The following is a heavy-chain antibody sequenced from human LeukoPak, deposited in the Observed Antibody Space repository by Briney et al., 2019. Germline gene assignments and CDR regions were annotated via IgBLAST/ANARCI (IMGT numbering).Heavy chain of an antibody. CDR1: GGSISSGDYY. V-gene: IGHV4-30-4*08. D-gene: IGHD6-19*01. Sequence: NPSQTLSLTCTVSGGSISSGDYYWSWIRQPPGKGLEWIGYIYYSGTTYYNPSLKSRITISIDTSKSQFSLKLSSVTAADTAVYYWARQKRNSSGWYGDYWGQGTLVTVSS. CDR2: IYYSGTT. J-gene: IGHJ4*02. CDR3: ARQKRNSSGWYGDY.